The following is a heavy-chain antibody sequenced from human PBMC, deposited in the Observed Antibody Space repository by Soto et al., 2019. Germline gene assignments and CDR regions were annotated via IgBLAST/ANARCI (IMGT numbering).Heavy chain of an antibody. J-gene: IGHJ6*02. V-gene: IGHV3-30*18. Sequence: GGSLRLSCAGSGFSFDAYGMRWVRQAPGKGLEWLTTVSFDSKNKYYIDSVEGRFTISRDNSKNMLFLQMNSLRHEDTAVYYCAKESVETSYSYYGMDVWGPGTTVTVSS. D-gene: IGHD4-4*01. CDR1: GFSFDAYG. CDR3: AKESVETSYSYYGMDV. CDR2: VSFDSKNK.